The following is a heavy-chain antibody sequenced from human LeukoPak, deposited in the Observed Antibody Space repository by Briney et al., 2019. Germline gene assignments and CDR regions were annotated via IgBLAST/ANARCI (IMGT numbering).Heavy chain of an antibody. CDR1: GFSVSDNY. CDR2: IYIAGTR. J-gene: IGHJ4*02. CDR3: ARVYDYVWGSYRDPYFDY. D-gene: IGHD3-16*02. Sequence: GGSLRLSCTASGFSVSDNYMMWVRQAPGKGLEWVSVIYIAGTRYYADSVRGRFTISRDSSKNTLYLQMNDLRVEDTAAYYCARVYDYVWGSYRDPYFDYWGQGTLVTVSS. V-gene: IGHV3-66*02.